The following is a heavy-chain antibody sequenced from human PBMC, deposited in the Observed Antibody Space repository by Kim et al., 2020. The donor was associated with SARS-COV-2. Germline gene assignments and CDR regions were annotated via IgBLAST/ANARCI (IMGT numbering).Heavy chain of an antibody. V-gene: IGHV6-1*01. CDR3: ARVNRITMVRGVIPDFDY. CDR2: TYYRSKWYN. Sequence: SQTLSLTCAISGDSVSSNSAAWNWIRQSPSRGLEWLGRTYYRSKWYNDCAVSVKSRITINPDTSKNQFSLQLNSVTPEDTAVYYCARVNRITMVRGVIPDFDYWGQGTLVTVSS. CDR1: GDSVSSNSAA. J-gene: IGHJ4*02. D-gene: IGHD3-10*01.